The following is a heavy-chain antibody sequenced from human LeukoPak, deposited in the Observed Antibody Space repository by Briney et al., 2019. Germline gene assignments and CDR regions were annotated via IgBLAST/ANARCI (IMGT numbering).Heavy chain of an antibody. J-gene: IGHJ4*02. CDR1: GGSFSDYY. CDR3: ARRRWGYGSGSYDY. V-gene: IGHV4-34*01. CDR2: INHSGSTT. D-gene: IGHD3-10*01. Sequence: SETLSLTCTVYGGSFSDYYWTWIRQPPGKGLEWIGEINHSGSTTNYNPSLKNRVTISVDMYKNQFSLKLISVTAADAAVYYCARRRWGYGSGSYDYWGQVTLVTVSS.